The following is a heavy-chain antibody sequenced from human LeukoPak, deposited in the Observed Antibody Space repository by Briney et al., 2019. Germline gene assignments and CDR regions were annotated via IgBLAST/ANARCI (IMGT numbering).Heavy chain of an antibody. D-gene: IGHD4-23*01. CDR2: INSDGSNT. J-gene: IGHJ4*02. CDR3: TRDLMDYDYGDKGGNY. V-gene: IGHV3-74*01. CDR1: GFAFSSHW. Sequence: PGGSLRLSCAASGFAFSSHWMHWVRQVPGKRLVWVSRINSDGSNTIYADSVEGRFTISRDNAKNTLYLQMNSLRAEDTAVYYCTRDLMDYDYGDKGGNYWGQGTLVTVSS.